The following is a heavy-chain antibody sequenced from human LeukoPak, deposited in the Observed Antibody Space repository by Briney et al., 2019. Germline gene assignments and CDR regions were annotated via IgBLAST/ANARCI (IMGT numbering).Heavy chain of an antibody. CDR3: AREGQQLKHFDY. V-gene: IGHV1-46*01. CDR2: INPRGDAT. Sequence: EASVKVSCKASGNTFIGYWIHWVRQAPGQGLEWMGAINPRGDATIGAQKFQGRVTTTRDTSTSTVYIDLSSLRSEDTAVYYCAREGQQLKHFDYWGQGTLVTVSS. CDR1: GNTFIGYW. D-gene: IGHD1-1*01. J-gene: IGHJ4*02.